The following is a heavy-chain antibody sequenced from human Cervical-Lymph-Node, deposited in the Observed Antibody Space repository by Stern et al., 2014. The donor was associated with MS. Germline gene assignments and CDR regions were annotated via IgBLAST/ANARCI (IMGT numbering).Heavy chain of an antibody. D-gene: IGHD3-22*01. J-gene: IGHJ1*01. CDR3: ANYYYDSSGYYFFQH. Sequence: QVQLVESGAEVKKPGSSVKVSCKASGGTLRNYALIWVRQAPRQGLEWMGGIIPIFGTANYAQKFQGRVTITADESTSTAYMELSSLRSEDTAVYYCANYYYDSSGYYFFQHWGQGTLVTVSS. V-gene: IGHV1-69*01. CDR2: IIPIFGTA. CDR1: GGTLRNYA.